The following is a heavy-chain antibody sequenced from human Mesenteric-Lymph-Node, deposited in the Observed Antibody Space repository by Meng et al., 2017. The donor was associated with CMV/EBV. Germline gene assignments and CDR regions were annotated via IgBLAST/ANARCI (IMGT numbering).Heavy chain of an antibody. J-gene: IGHJ4*02. CDR1: SSNYY. V-gene: IGHV4-39*01. D-gene: IGHD2-15*01. CDR2: INYSGST. Sequence: SSNYYVGWIRQPPGKGLEWVGGINYSGSTYYNTSLKGQVTKCVDTTKKQFSLRLIYVAAADTAVYYCASRPRGYCSGGSCYSTFDYWGQGTLVTVSS. CDR3: ASRPRGYCSGGSCYSTFDY.